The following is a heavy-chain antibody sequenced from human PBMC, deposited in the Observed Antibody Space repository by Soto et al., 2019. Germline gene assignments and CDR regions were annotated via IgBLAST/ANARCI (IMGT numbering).Heavy chain of an antibody. CDR3: ARGLRGANPYNWFDP. Sequence: QVQLVQSGAEVKKPGASVKVSCKASGYNLINYDINWVRQATGQGLEWMGWVNPKSGNTGYAQKFQGRVTMTWNGSISTAYMDLNSLKSEDTAVYYCARGLRGANPYNWFDPWGQGTLVTVSS. CDR1: GYNLINYD. CDR2: VNPKSGNT. D-gene: IGHD2-15*01. J-gene: IGHJ5*02. V-gene: IGHV1-8*01.